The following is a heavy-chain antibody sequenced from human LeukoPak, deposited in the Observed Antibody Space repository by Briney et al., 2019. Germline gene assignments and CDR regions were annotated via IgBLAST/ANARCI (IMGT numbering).Heavy chain of an antibody. V-gene: IGHV1-69*04. CDR1: GFTFSNYY. CDR2: IIPILGIA. D-gene: IGHD5-24*01. Sequence: GASVKVSCKASGFTFSNYYIHWVRQAPGQGLEWMGRIIPILGIANYAQKFQGRVTITADKSTSTAYMELSSLRSEDTAVYYCAREEAVEMATIPDYWGQGTLVTVSS. J-gene: IGHJ4*02. CDR3: AREEAVEMATIPDY.